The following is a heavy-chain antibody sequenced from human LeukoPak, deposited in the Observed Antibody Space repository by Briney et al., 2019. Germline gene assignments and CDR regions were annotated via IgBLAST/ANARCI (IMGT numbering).Heavy chain of an antibody. CDR2: IIPIFGTA. Sequence: GASVKVSCKASGGTFSSYAISWVRQAPGQGLERMGGIIPIFGTANYAQKFQGRVTITTDESTSAAYMELSSLRSEDTAVYYCAVVTTGLNWFDPWGQGTLVTVSS. CDR3: AVVTTGLNWFDP. V-gene: IGHV1-69*05. D-gene: IGHD2-21*02. CDR1: GGTFSSYA. J-gene: IGHJ5*02.